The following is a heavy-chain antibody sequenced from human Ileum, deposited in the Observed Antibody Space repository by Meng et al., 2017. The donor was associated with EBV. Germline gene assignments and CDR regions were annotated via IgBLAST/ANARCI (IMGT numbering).Heavy chain of an antibody. CDR2: INGNSGGT. Sequence: QVQLVPAGAEVKNPGASVKVSCKASGYTFTGYYIHWVRQAPGQGLEWMGRINGNSGGTDYARKFRGRVTMTRDTSISTAYMELSGLRSDDTAIYYCARDQYYASGTKDYWGQGTLVTVSS. J-gene: IGHJ4*02. D-gene: IGHD3-10*01. V-gene: IGHV1-2*06. CDR3: ARDQYYASGTKDY. CDR1: GYTFTGYY.